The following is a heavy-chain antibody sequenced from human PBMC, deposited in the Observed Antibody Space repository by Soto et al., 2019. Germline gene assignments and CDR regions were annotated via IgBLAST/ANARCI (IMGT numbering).Heavy chain of an antibody. V-gene: IGHV4-30-4*01. D-gene: IGHD6-13*01. Sequence: SETLSLTCTVSGGSISSGDYYWSWIRQPPGKGLEWIGYIYYSGSTYYNPSLKSRVTISVDTSKNQFSLKLSSVTAADTAVYYCAREPYSSNGGADYWGQGTLVTVSS. CDR1: GGSISSGDYY. CDR2: IYYSGST. J-gene: IGHJ4*02. CDR3: AREPYSSNGGADY.